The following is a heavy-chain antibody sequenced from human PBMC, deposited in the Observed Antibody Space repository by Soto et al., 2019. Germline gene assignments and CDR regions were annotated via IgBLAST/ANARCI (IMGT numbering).Heavy chain of an antibody. J-gene: IGHJ6*02. CDR3: ARDSPLYGGYPRLPYYYYGMDV. V-gene: IGHV4-30-4*01. Sequence: PSETLSLTCTVSGGSISSGDYYWSWIRQPPGKGLEWIGYIYYSGSTYYNPSLKSRVTISVDTSKNQFSLKLSSVTAADTAVYYCARDSPLYGGYPRLPYYYYGMDVCGQGTTVTVSS. CDR2: IYYSGST. CDR1: GGSISSGDYY. D-gene: IGHD2-15*01.